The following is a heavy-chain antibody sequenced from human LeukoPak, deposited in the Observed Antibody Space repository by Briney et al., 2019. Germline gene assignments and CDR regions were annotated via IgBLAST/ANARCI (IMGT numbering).Heavy chain of an antibody. V-gene: IGHV1-69*05. Sequence: ASVKVSCKASGGTFSSYAISWVRQAPGQGLEWMGGIIPIFGTADYAQKFQGRVTITTDESTSTAYMELSSLRSEDTAVYYCARGEAPWELDYYYYYMDVWGKGTTVTVSS. D-gene: IGHD1-26*01. CDR1: GGTFSSYA. CDR2: IIPIFGTA. CDR3: ARGEAPWELDYYYYYMDV. J-gene: IGHJ6*03.